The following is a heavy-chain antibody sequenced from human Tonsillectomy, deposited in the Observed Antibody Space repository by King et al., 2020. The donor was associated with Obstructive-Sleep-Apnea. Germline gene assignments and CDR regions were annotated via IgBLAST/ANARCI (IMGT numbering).Heavy chain of an antibody. J-gene: IGHJ4*02. CDR2: IIPLFGTA. CDR3: ARGFGSGSYSLYYFDY. CDR1: GGTFSSYA. D-gene: IGHD3-10*01. Sequence: QLVQSGAEVKKPGSSVKVSCKASGGTFSSYAISWVRQAPGQGLEWMGGIIPLFGTAKYAQKYQGRVTITADESTSTAYMELSSLRSEDTAVYYCARGFGSGSYSLYYFDYWGQGTRVTVSS. V-gene: IGHV1-69*01.